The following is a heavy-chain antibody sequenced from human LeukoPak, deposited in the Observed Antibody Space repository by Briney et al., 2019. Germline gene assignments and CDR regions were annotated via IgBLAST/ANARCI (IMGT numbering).Heavy chain of an antibody. CDR1: GFTFSSYA. V-gene: IGHV3-23*01. CDR3: AKGGYCSSTSCYGVDAFDI. J-gene: IGHJ3*02. CDR2: ISGSGGST. D-gene: IGHD2-2*01. Sequence: PGGSLRLSCAASGFTFSSYAMSWVRQAPGKGLEWVSAISGSGGSTYYADSVKGRFTISRDNSKNMLYLQMNSLRAEDTAVYYCAKGGYCSSTSCYGVDAFDIWGQGTMVTVSS.